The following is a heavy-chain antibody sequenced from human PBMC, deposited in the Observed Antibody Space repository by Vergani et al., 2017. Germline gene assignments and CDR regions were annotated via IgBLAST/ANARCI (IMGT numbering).Heavy chain of an antibody. D-gene: IGHD2-15*01. CDR2: ISGSGGST. Sequence: EVQLLESGGGFVQPGGSLRLSCAASGFTFSSYAMSWVRQAPGKGLEWVSAISGSGGSTYYADSVKGRFTISRDNAKNSLYLQMNSLRAEDTAVYYCARDQRYCSGGSCYWFDPWGQGTLVTVSS. J-gene: IGHJ5*02. V-gene: IGHV3-23*01. CDR1: GFTFSSYA. CDR3: ARDQRYCSGGSCYWFDP.